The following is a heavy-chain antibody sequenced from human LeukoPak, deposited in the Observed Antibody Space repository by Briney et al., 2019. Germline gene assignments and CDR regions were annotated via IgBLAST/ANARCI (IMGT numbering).Heavy chain of an antibody. D-gene: IGHD3-22*01. CDR3: GKGAYGYYYAVIDY. CDR1: GFTFDDYT. CDR2: ISWDGGST. Sequence: GGSLRLSCAASGFTFDDYTMHWVRQAPGKGLEWVSLISWDGGSTYYADSVKGRFTISRDNSKNSLYLQMNSLRTEDTALYYCGKGAYGYYYAVIDYWGQGTLVTVSS. V-gene: IGHV3-43*01. J-gene: IGHJ4*02.